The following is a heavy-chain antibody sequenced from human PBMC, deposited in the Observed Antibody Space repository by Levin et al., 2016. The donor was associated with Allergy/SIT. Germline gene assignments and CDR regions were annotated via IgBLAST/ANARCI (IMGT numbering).Heavy chain of an antibody. Sequence: WVRQAPGQRLEWMGWINAGNGNTKYSQKFQGRVTITRDTSASTAYMELSSLRSEDTAVYYCARDSRIAADPPGAYWGQGTLVTVSS. CDR2: INAGNGNT. D-gene: IGHD6-13*01. CDR3: ARDSRIAADPPGAY. J-gene: IGHJ4*02. V-gene: IGHV1-3*01.